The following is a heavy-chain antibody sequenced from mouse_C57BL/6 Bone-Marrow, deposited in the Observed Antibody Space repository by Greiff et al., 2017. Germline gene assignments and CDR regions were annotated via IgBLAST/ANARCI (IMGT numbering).Heavy chain of an antibody. CDR3: ARDASMITVGAYYAIDY. CDR2: ISDGGSYT. V-gene: IGHV5-4*01. Sequence: EVQVVESGGGLVKPGGSLKLSCAASGFTFSSYAMSWVRQTPEKRLEWVATISDGGSYTYYPDNVKGRFTISRGNAKNNLYLQMSHLKSEDTAMYDCARDASMITVGAYYAIDYWGQGTSVTVSA. D-gene: IGHD2-4*01. J-gene: IGHJ4*01. CDR1: GFTFSSYA.